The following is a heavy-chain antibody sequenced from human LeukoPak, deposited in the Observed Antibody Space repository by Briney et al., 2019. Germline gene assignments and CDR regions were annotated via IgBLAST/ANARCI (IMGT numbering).Heavy chain of an antibody. V-gene: IGHV1-18*01. CDR2: ISAYNGNK. Sequence: ASVKVSCKASGYTFTSYGISWVRQAPGQGLEWMGWISAYNGNKNYAQKLQGRVTMTTDTSTSTAYMELRSLRSYDTAVYYCARDNYGDYYYYDMDVWGKGTTVTVSS. D-gene: IGHD4-17*01. CDR1: GYTFTSYG. CDR3: ARDNYGDYYYYDMDV. J-gene: IGHJ6*03.